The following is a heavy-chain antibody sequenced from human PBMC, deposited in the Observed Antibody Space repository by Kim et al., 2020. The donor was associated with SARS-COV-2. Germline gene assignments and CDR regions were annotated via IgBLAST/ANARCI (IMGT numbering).Heavy chain of an antibody. J-gene: IGHJ6*02. V-gene: IGHV4-59*08. CDR2: IYYSGST. CDR1: GGSISVHY. CDR3: ARFSNYYYDMDV. Sequence: SETLSLTCTVSGGSISVHYWTWIRQPPGKGLEWIGYIYYSGSTNYNPSLKSRVTISIDTSKNQFSLKLSSVTAADTAVYFCARFSNYYYDMDVWGQGTTV.